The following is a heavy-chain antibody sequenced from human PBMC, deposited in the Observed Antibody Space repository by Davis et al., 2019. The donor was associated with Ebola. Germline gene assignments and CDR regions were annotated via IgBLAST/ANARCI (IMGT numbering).Heavy chain of an antibody. D-gene: IGHD5-24*01. CDR2: IIPIFGTA. J-gene: IGHJ4*02. Sequence: SVKVSCKASGGTFSSNAISWVRQAPGQGLEWMGGIIPIFGTANYAQKFQGRVTITADKSTSTVFMELSSLGSEDTAVYYCTRGRDGFTYDYWGQGTLVTVSS. V-gene: IGHV1-69*06. CDR3: TRGRDGFTYDY. CDR1: GGTFSSNA.